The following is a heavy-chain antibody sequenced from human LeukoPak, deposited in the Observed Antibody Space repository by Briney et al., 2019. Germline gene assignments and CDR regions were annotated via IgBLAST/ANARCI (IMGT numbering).Heavy chain of an antibody. CDR3: ASPSMWYYYYGMDV. CDR2: ISGSGDGT. CDR1: GFTFNDYA. J-gene: IGHJ6*02. Sequence: PGGSLRLSCVVSGFTFNDYAMNWVRQAPGKGLEWVSGISGSGDGTSYADSVEGRFTISRDDSKNTLYLQVNSLRAEDTAVYYCASPSMWYYYYGMDVWGQGTTVTVSS. D-gene: IGHD2-21*01. V-gene: IGHV3-23*01.